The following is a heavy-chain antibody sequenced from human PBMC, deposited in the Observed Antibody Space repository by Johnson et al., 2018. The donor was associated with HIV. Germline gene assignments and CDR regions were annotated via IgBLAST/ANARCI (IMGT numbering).Heavy chain of an antibody. CDR2: ISSSDRTI. CDR1: GFTFRDYN. J-gene: IGHJ3*02. V-gene: IGHV3-11*04. CDR3: AVAVFRLSSSASDDAFDI. Sequence: QVQVLESGGGLVQPGGSLRLSCAASGFTFRDYNMTWIRQAPGKGLEWVSYISSSDRTIYYVDSVKGRFTISRDNAKNSLYLKMNSLRAEDTAVYYCAVAVFRLSSSASDDAFDIWGQGTMLTVSS. D-gene: IGHD3-3*02.